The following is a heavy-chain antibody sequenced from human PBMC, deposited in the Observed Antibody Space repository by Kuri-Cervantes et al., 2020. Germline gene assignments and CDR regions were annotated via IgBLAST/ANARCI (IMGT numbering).Heavy chain of an antibody. V-gene: IGHV3-7*01. CDR2: IKPDGSEK. CDR3: ARDDCSSTSCYVFYYYYYGMDV. J-gene: IGHJ6*02. Sequence: GGSLRLSCAASGFTFSAYWMSWVRQGPGKGLEWVANIKPDGSEKYYADSVKGRFTISRDNSKNTLYLQMNSLRAEDTAVYYCARDDCSSTSCYVFYYYYYGMDVWGQGTTVTVSS. CDR1: GFTFSAYW. D-gene: IGHD2-2*01.